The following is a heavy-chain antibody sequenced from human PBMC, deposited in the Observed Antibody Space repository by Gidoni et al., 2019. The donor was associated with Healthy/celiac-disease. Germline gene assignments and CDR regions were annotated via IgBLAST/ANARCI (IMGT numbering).Heavy chain of an antibody. Sequence: QVQLVESGGGVVQPGRSLRLSCAASGLTFSSYAMHWVRQAPGKGLEWVAVISYDGSNKYYADSVKGRFTISRDNSKNTLYLQMNSLRAEDTAVYYCATGSGCSGGSCYYYFDYWGQGTLVTVSS. CDR2: ISYDGSNK. J-gene: IGHJ4*02. D-gene: IGHD2-15*01. CDR3: ATGSGCSGGSCYYYFDY. V-gene: IGHV3-30-3*01. CDR1: GLTFSSYA.